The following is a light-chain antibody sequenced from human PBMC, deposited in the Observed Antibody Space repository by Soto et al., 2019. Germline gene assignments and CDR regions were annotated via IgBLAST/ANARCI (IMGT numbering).Light chain of an antibody. Sequence: EIVLTQSPGTLSLSPGESATLSWRASQSVSSSYLAWYQQKPGQAPRLLIYGASSRATGIPDRFSGSGSGTDFTLTISSLEPEDFAVYYCQQRSNWITFGQGTRLEIK. CDR3: QQRSNWIT. CDR1: QSVSSSY. CDR2: GAS. V-gene: IGKV3D-20*02. J-gene: IGKJ5*01.